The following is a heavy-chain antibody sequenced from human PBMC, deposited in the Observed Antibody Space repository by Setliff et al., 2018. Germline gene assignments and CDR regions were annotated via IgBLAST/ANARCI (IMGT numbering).Heavy chain of an antibody. V-gene: IGHV1-3*01. CDR3: ARMSTLGPHYDF. CDR2: IHAGSSNT. D-gene: IGHD3-3*02. CDR1: GYTFSSNA. J-gene: IGHJ4*02. Sequence: ASVKVSCKASGYTFSSNAFHWVRQAPGQTLEWLGWIHAGSSNTLYSERLHDRISITRDTSATTVYMELSSLRSGDTALYYCARMSTLGPHYDFWGQGTLVTVSS.